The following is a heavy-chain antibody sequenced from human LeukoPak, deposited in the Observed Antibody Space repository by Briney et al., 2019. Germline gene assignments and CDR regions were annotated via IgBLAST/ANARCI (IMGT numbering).Heavy chain of an antibody. CDR1: GGSISSGGYY. V-gene: IGHV4-61*08. D-gene: IGHD3-3*01. J-gene: IGHJ5*02. CDR2: IYYSGST. Sequence: SQTLSLTCTVSGGSISSGGYYWSWIRQPPGKGLEWIGYIYYSGSTNYNPSLKSRVTISVDTSKNQFSLKLSSVTAADTAVYYCARVRFLSPTAIDPWGQGTLVTVSS. CDR3: ARVRFLSPTAIDP.